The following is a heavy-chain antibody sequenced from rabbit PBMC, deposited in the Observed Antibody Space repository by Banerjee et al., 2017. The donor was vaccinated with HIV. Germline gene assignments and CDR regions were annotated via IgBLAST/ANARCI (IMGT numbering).Heavy chain of an antibody. CDR1: GFSFSSGYD. J-gene: IGHJ4*01. V-gene: IGHV1S40*01. D-gene: IGHD7-1*01. Sequence: QSLEESGGDLVKPGASLTLTCTASGFSFSSGYDVCWVRQAPGKGLEWIACIYAGRGDKTYYARWAKGRFTISKTSSTTVTLQMTSLTAADTATYFCGRTGYAGYGYNLHFWGPGTLVTVS. CDR3: GRTGYAGYGYNLHF. CDR2: IYAGRGDKT.